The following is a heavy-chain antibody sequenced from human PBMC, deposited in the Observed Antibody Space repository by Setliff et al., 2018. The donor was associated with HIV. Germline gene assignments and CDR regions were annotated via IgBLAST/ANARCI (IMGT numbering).Heavy chain of an antibody. D-gene: IGHD2-21*02. V-gene: IGHV1-18*01. J-gene: IGHJ4*02. CDR3: VRGSYCGGDCYSPFDY. CDR2: ISAYNGNT. CDR1: GYTFTSYG. Sequence: ASVKVSCKASGYTFTSYGISWVRQAPGQGLEWMGWISAYNGNTNYAQKLQGRVTLTADESTNTVYMDLSSLRSEDTAVYYCVRGSYCGGDCYSPFDYWGQGTLVTVS.